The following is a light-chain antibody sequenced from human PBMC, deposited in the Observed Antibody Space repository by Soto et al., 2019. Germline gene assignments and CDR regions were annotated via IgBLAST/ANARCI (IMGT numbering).Light chain of an antibody. Sequence: QSALTQPASVSGSPGQSITISCTGTSSDVGSYDLVSWYQQHPGKAPKVIIYGGSKRPSGISNRFSGSKSGNTASLTISGLQAEDEADYYCCSYAGSGSYVFGSGTKVTVL. CDR3: CSYAGSGSYV. J-gene: IGLJ1*01. V-gene: IGLV2-23*01. CDR2: GGS. CDR1: SSDVGSYDL.